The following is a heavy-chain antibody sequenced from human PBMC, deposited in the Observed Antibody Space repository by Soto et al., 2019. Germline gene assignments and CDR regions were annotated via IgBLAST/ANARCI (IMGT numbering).Heavy chain of an antibody. CDR1: AGSISSGDYY. CDR2: IYYSGST. D-gene: IGHD6-19*01. J-gene: IGHJ4*02. V-gene: IGHV4-30-4*01. Sequence: SETLSLTCTVSAGSISSGDYYWSWIRQPPGKGLEWIGYIYYSGSTYYTPSLKSRVTISVDTSKNQFSLKLSSVTAADTAVYYCARAPPPVPEERYSSGWAFYYFDYWGQGTLVTVSS. CDR3: ARAPPPVPEERYSSGWAFYYFDY.